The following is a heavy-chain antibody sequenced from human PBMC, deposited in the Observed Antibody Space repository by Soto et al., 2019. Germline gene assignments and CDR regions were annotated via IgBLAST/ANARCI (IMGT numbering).Heavy chain of an antibody. CDR2: IYYSGST. J-gene: IGHJ3*02. CDR3: ARQVIVVVTAAIGNAFDI. Sequence: SETLSLTCTVSGGSISSGGYYWSWIRQHPGKGLEWIGYIYYSGSTYYNPSLKSRVTISVDTSKNQLSLKLSSVTAADTAVYYCARQVIVVVTAAIGNAFDIWGQGTMVTVSS. CDR1: GGSISSGGYY. D-gene: IGHD2-2*01. V-gene: IGHV4-31*03.